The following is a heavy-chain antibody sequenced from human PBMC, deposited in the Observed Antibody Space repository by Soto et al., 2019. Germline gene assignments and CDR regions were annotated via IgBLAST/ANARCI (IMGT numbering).Heavy chain of an antibody. Sequence: SETLSLTCAVYGGSFSGYYWSWIRQPPGKGLERMGEINHSGSTNYPPSLKSRVTISVDTSKHPFSLRLSSVTAAAPAVYYCARGGHGSGIAVAGPPQYWGQGTLVTVSS. V-gene: IGHV4-34*01. CDR3: ARGGHGSGIAVAGPPQY. J-gene: IGHJ4*02. CDR1: GGSFSGYY. CDR2: INHSGST. D-gene: IGHD6-19*01.